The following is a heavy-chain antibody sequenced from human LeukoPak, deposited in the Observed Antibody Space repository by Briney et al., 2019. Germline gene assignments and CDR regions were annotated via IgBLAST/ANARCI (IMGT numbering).Heavy chain of an antibody. J-gene: IGHJ4*02. Sequence: GGSLRLSCAASGVTFSSYSMNWVRQAPGKGLEWVSSISSSSSYIYYADSVKGRFTISRDNAKDSLYLQMNSLRAEDTAVYYCARVQERTYYYDSSGYSYFDYWGQGTLVTVSS. CDR1: GVTFSSYS. CDR2: ISSSSSYI. CDR3: ARVQERTYYYDSSGYSYFDY. D-gene: IGHD3-22*01. V-gene: IGHV3-21*01.